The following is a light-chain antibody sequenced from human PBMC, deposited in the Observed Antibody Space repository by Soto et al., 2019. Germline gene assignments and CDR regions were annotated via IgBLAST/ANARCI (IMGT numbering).Light chain of an antibody. CDR1: QSISDW. CDR3: QQYNNYST. Sequence: DIQMTQSPSTLFASVGDRVTITCRASQSISDWLAWFQLKPGKAPKLLIYDASSLESGVPSRFSGSGSGTEFTLTISSLQPDDFATYYCQQYNNYSTFGQGTKVDIK. V-gene: IGKV1-5*01. CDR2: DAS. J-gene: IGKJ1*01.